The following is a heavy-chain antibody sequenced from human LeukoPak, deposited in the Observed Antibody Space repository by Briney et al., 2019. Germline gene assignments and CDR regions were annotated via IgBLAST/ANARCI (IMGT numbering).Heavy chain of an antibody. V-gene: IGHV3-23*01. D-gene: IGHD2-8*01. J-gene: IGHJ4*02. CDR2: ISGSGGTT. CDR1: GATFSSNA. CDR3: AKDRMAYGI. Sequence: GGSLRLSCAASGATFSSNAMSWARQAPGKGLGWVSAISGSGGTTYYADSVKGRFTISRDNLKNTLYLQMNSLRAEDTAVYYCAKDRMAYGIWGQGTLVTVSS.